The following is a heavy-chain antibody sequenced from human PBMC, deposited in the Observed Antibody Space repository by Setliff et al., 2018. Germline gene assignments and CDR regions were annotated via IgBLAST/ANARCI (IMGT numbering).Heavy chain of an antibody. V-gene: IGHV1-18*01. CDR2: ISGYDGNT. D-gene: IGHD3-10*01. J-gene: IGHJ5*02. CDR1: GYTFSNYG. Sequence: ASVKVSCKTSGYTFSNYGVSWVRQAPGQGLEWMGWISGYDGNTKYAQNLHGRVTMTTDTSTTTAYMELRSLRSDDTAVYYCARIGPSNWGIRGYNWLDPWGQGTLVTVSS. CDR3: ARIGPSNWGIRGYNWLDP.